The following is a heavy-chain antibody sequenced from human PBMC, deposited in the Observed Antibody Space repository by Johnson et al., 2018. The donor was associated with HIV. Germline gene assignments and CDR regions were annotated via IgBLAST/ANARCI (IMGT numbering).Heavy chain of an antibody. V-gene: IGHV3-33*06. D-gene: IGHD2/OR15-2a*01. CDR1: GFTFSSYG. CDR3: AKDRGTTRAFDI. J-gene: IGHJ3*02. CDR2: IWYDGSNK. Sequence: VPLVESGGGVVPPGRSLRLSCAASGFTFSSYGMHWVRQAPGKGLEWVAVIWYDGSNKYYADSVKGRFTISRDNSKNTLYLQMNSLRAEDTAVYYCAKDRGTTRAFDIWGQGTMVTVSS.